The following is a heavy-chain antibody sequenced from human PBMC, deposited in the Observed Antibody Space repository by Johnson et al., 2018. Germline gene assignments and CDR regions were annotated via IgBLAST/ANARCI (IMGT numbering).Heavy chain of an antibody. CDR3: ARDGERQPFDS. D-gene: IGHD1-1*01. CDR2: IYNDGRT. CDR1: GFTISDNY. V-gene: IGHV3-66*01. J-gene: IGHJ4*02. Sequence: VQLVESGGALVQPGESLTLCCAVSGFTISDNYMSWVRQTPGKGLEGVSVIYNDGRTYYADAVKGQVTISRDNANNTLYLQMNSLGAGDTAVYYCARDGERQPFDSWGQGTQVTVSS.